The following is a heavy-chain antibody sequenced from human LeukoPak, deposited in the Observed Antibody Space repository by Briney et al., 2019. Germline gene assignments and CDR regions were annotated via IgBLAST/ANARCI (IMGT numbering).Heavy chain of an antibody. Sequence: ASVRVSCKASGYTFTIYDINWGRQATGEGVGWVEWMNPNSRNTGYAQKFQGRVTIPRNTSITTAYMELSSLRSEDTAVYYCARGQRYSGSYDYWGQGTLVTLSS. CDR1: GYTFTIYD. J-gene: IGHJ4*02. CDR2: MNPNSRNT. D-gene: IGHD1-26*01. V-gene: IGHV1-8*03. CDR3: ARGQRYSGSYDY.